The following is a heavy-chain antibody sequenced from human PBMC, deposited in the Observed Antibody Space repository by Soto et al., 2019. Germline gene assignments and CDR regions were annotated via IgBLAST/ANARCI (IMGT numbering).Heavy chain of an antibody. Sequence: SVKVSCKASGGTFSSYAISWVRQAPVQGLEWMGGIIPIFGTANYAQKFQGRVTITADESTSTAYMELNSLRAEDTAVYYCAKDGPDIVVVVAATYHAYWGQGTLVTVSS. CDR3: AKDGPDIVVVVAATYHAY. CDR1: GGTFSSYA. CDR2: IIPIFGTA. D-gene: IGHD2-15*01. J-gene: IGHJ4*02. V-gene: IGHV1-69*01.